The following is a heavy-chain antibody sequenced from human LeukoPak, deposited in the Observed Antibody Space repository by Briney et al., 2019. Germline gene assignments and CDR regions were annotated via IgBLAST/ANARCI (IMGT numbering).Heavy chain of an antibody. Sequence: GGSLRLSCAASGFTFSSYSMNWVRQAPGKGLEWVSSISRSSSYIYYADSVKGRFTISRDNAKNSLYLQMNSLRAEDTAVYYCARGRELLDGMDVWGQGTTVTVSS. V-gene: IGHV3-21*01. J-gene: IGHJ6*02. D-gene: IGHD1-26*01. CDR1: GFTFSSYS. CDR3: ARGRELLDGMDV. CDR2: ISRSSSYI.